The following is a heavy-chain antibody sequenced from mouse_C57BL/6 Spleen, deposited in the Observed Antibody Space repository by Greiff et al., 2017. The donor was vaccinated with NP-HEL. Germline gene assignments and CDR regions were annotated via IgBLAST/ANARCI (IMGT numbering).Heavy chain of an antibody. Sequence: EVKLMESGEGLVKPGGSLKLSCAASGFTFSSYAMSWVRQTPETRLEWVAYLSRGGDYIYYADTVQGRFPISRDNARNTLDLQMSSLKSEDTAMYYCTRDRDLLTRKDYFDYWGQGTTLTVSS. J-gene: IGHJ2*01. CDR3: TRDRDLLTRKDYFDY. CDR2: LSRGGDYI. D-gene: IGHD4-1*01. V-gene: IGHV5-9-1*02. CDR1: GFTFSSYA.